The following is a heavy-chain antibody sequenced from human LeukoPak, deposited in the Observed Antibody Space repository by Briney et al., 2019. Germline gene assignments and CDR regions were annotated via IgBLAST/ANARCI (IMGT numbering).Heavy chain of an antibody. V-gene: IGHV1-69*13. J-gene: IGHJ3*01. CDR2: IIPIFGTA. CDR1: GGTFSSYA. D-gene: IGHD6-19*01. CDR3: ARETYSSGWSR. Sequence: SVRVSCKASGGTFSSYAISWVRQAPGRGLEWMGGIIPIFGTANYAQKFQGRVTITADESTSIAYMELSSLRSEDTAVYYCARETYSSGWSRWGQGTIVTVSS.